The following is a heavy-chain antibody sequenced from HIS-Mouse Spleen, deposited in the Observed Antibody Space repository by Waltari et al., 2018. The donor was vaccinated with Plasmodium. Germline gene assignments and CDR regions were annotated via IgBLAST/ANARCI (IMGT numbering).Heavy chain of an antibody. CDR1: GFTFRSST. CDR2: ISSSSYI. D-gene: IGHD7-27*01. J-gene: IGHJ3*02. CDR3: ARDPPLSITGDLDAFDI. Sequence: EVQLVESGGGLVKPGGSLKLSGAAPGFTFRSSTINWVRQAPGKGLEWVSSISSSSYIYYADSVKGRFTISRDNAKNSLYLQMNSLRAEDTAVYYCARDPPLSITGDLDAFDIWGQGTMVTVSS. V-gene: IGHV3-21*01.